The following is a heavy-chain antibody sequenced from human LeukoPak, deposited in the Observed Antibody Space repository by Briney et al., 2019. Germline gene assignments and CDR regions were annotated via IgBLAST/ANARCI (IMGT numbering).Heavy chain of an antibody. CDR3: ARAAPRREYSSSWLHPVAYFDY. CDR1: GGSFSGYY. V-gene: IGHV4-34*01. Sequence: KPSETLSLTCAVYGGSFSGYYWSWIRQPPGKGLEWIGEINHSGSTNYNPSLKSRVTISVDTSKNQFSLKLSSVTAADTAVYYCARAAPRREYSSSWLHPVAYFDYWGQGTLVTVSS. J-gene: IGHJ4*02. CDR2: INHSGST. D-gene: IGHD6-13*01.